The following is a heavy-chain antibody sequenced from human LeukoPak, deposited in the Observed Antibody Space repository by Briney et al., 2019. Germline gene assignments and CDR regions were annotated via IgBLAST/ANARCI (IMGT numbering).Heavy chain of an antibody. CDR3: ARHYGSGSFDP. CDR2: IYYSGST. J-gene: IGHJ5*02. V-gene: IGHV4-59*01. CDR1: GGSISSYY. D-gene: IGHD3-10*01. Sequence: SETLSLTCTVSGGSISSYYWSWIRQPPGKGLEWIGYIYYSGSTNYNPSLKSRVTISVDTSKDQFSLKLSSVTAADTAVYYCARHYGSGSFDPWGQGTLVTVSS.